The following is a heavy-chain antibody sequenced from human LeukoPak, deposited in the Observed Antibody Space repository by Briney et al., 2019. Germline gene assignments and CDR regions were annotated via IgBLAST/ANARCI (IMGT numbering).Heavy chain of an antibody. CDR3: AKDPVTTTYYFDY. Sequence: PGGSLRLSCAASGFTFSSHAMSWVRQAPGKRLEWVSAISGSGGSTNYADSVKGRFTISRDNSKNTLYLQMNSLRAEDTAVYYCAKDPVTTTYYFDYWGQGTLVTVSS. CDR2: ISGSGGST. CDR1: GFTFSSHA. D-gene: IGHD4-17*01. J-gene: IGHJ4*02. V-gene: IGHV3-23*01.